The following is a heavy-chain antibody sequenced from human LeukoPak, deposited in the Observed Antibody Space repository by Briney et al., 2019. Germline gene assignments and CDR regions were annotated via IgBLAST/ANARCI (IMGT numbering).Heavy chain of an antibody. J-gene: IGHJ3*02. D-gene: IGHD6-13*01. CDR2: ISSSSSYI. V-gene: IGHV3-21*01. CDR1: GFTFSSYA. Sequence: PGGSLRLSCVASGFTFSSYAMSWVRQAPGKGLEWVSSISSSSSYIYYADSVKGRFTISRDNAKNSLYLQMNSLRAEDTAVYYCARSTGYSSSWYDAFDIWGQGTMVTVSS. CDR3: ARSTGYSSSWYDAFDI.